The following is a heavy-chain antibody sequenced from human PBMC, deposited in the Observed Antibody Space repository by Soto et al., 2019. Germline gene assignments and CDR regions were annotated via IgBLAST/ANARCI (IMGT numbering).Heavy chain of an antibody. D-gene: IGHD3-9*01. CDR1: GGSFSGHY. V-gene: IGHV4-34*01. J-gene: IGHJ2*01. Sequence: QVQLQQWGAGPLRPLETLSLTCGVSGGSFSGHYWAWIRQSPGKGLEWIGEINDRGSIIYNPSLKGRVSISVDTSKNNYSLNLRSVTAADTAVYYCARESHDILTGPPWVWYFDLWGRGTLVTVSS. CDR3: ARESHDILTGPPWVWYFDL. CDR2: INDRGSI.